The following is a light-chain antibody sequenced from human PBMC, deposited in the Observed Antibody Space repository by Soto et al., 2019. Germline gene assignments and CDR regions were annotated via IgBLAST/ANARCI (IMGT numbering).Light chain of an antibody. CDR3: QQCSNWPPYT. CDR2: DAS. V-gene: IGKV3-11*01. Sequence: EIVLTQSPATLPLSQGERVTLSCRASESVGTCLAWYQHRPGQAPSLLIYDASKRAAGVPARFSGSGSGTDFTLTTSSLEPEDFAVYYCQQCSNWPPYTFGQGTKVEMK. CDR1: ESVGTC. J-gene: IGKJ2*01.